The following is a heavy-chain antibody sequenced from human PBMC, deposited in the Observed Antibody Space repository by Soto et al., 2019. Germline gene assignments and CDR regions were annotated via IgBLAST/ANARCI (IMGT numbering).Heavy chain of an antibody. CDR3: AKERAGWSYFDY. CDR1: GFTFSSYA. D-gene: IGHD6-19*01. J-gene: IGHJ4*02. V-gene: IGHV3-48*01. Sequence: GGSLRLSCAASGFTFSSYAMSWVRQAPGKGLEWVSAISSSSSTIYYADSVKGRFTISRDNAKNSLYLQMNSLRAEDTAVYYCAKERAGWSYFDYWGQGTLVTVSS. CDR2: ISSSSSTI.